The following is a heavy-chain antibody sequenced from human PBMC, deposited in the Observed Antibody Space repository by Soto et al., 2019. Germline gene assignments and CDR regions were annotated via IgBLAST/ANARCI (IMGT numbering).Heavy chain of an antibody. CDR3: ARHGYCRKGVCYKGFDY. Sequence: PSETLSLTCTVSGASINSNSHYWAWIRQPPGKGLEWIGSIYYSGTTYYSPSLRSRLSISGDTSTNQFSLYLTSVTAADTALYYCARHGYCRKGVCYKGFDYWGQGTLVNVSS. D-gene: IGHD2-8*01. CDR1: GASINSNSHY. V-gene: IGHV4-39*01. CDR2: IYYSGTT. J-gene: IGHJ4*02.